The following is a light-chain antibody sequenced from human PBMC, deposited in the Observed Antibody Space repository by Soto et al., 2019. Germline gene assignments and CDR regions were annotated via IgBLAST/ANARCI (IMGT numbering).Light chain of an antibody. CDR2: EVS. J-gene: IGLJ2*01. V-gene: IGLV2-14*01. CDR1: SSDIGTYNY. CDR3: CSYTSISTGVL. Sequence: QSALTQPASVSGSPGQSITVSCTGTSSDIGTYNYVSWYQQHPGKAPELLIYEVSNRPSGVSHRFSGSKSGNTASLTISGLQAEDEADYYCCSYTSISTGVLFGGGTKVTVL.